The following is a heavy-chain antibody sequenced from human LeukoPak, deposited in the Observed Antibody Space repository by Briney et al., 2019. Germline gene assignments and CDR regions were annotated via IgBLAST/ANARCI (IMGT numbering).Heavy chain of an antibody. D-gene: IGHD2/OR15-2a*01. V-gene: IGHV3-74*01. CDR2: INSDGSST. J-gene: IGHJ6*02. Sequence: GGPLRLSCGASGFTFSTYWMHWVRQAPGKGLVWVSRINSDGSSTTYADSVKGRFTISRDNAKNTLYLQMNSLRAEDTAMYYCARDWRMTTATFYYYGMDVWGQGTTVTVSS. CDR3: ARDWRMTTATFYYYGMDV. CDR1: GFTFSTYW.